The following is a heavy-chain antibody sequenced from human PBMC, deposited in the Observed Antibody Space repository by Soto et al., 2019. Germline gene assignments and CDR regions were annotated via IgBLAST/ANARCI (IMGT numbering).Heavy chain of an antibody. V-gene: IGHV4-31*03. Sequence: QVQLQESGPGLVKPSQTLSLTCTVSGGSISSGGYYWSWIRQHPGKGLEWIGYIYYSGSTYYNPSLKSRVTISVDTPKNHFPLKLSSVPAADTAVYYCARVSSPRGIAAAGWFDPWGQGTLVTVSS. CDR2: IYYSGST. J-gene: IGHJ5*02. D-gene: IGHD6-13*01. CDR3: ARVSSPRGIAAAGWFDP. CDR1: GGSISSGGYY.